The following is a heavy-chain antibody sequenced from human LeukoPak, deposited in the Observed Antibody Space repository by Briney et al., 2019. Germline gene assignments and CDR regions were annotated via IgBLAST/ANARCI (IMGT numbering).Heavy chain of an antibody. CDR2: IYYSGST. J-gene: IGHJ4*02. CDR3: ARVSSSSSWYTDPDY. V-gene: IGHV4-39*07. CDR1: GGSISSSSYY. D-gene: IGHD6-13*01. Sequence: KASETLSLTCTVSGGSISSSSYYWGWIRQPPGKGLEWIGSIYYSGSTYYNPSLKSRVTISVDTSKNQFSLKLSSVTAADTAVYYCARVSSSSSWYTDPDYWGQGTLVTVSS.